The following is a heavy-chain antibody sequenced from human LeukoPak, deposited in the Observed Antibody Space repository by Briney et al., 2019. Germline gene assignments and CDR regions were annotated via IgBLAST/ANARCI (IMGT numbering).Heavy chain of an antibody. V-gene: IGHV3-33*01. Sequence: GESLKISCAASGFTFSSYGMHWVRQAPGKGLEWVAVIWYDGSNKYYADSVKGRFTISRDNSKNTLYLQMNSLRAEDTAVYYCARAEGYCSSTSCYWWFDPWGQGTLVTVSS. D-gene: IGHD2-2*01. CDR3: ARAEGYCSSTSCYWWFDP. CDR1: GFTFSSYG. CDR2: IWYDGSNK. J-gene: IGHJ5*02.